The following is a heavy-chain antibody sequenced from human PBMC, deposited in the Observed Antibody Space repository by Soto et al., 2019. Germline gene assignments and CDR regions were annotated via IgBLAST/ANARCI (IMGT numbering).Heavy chain of an antibody. CDR1: GGSISSYY. Sequence: QVQLQESGPGLVKPSETLSLTCTVSGGSISSYYWSWIRQPPGKGLEWIGYIYYSGSTNYNPALKSRVTISADTSNNQFSLKLSSVAAADTAVYYCARRYGTTFDDWGQGTLVTVSS. CDR3: ARRYGTTFDD. D-gene: IGHD4-17*01. J-gene: IGHJ4*02. CDR2: IYYSGST. V-gene: IGHV4-59*08.